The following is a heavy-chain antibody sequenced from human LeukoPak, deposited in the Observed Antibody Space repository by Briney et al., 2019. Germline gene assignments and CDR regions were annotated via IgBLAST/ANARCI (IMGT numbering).Heavy chain of an antibody. CDR2: IYYSGST. V-gene: IGHV4-59*01. D-gene: IGHD1-26*01. J-gene: IGHJ4*02. Sequence: SETLSLTCTVSGGSISSYYWSWIRQPPGKGLEWIGYIYYSGSTNYNPSLKSRVTISVDTSKNQFSLKLSSVTAAVTAVYYCARMSPRATKASFDYWGQGTLVTVSS. CDR3: ARMSPRATKASFDY. CDR1: GGSISSYY.